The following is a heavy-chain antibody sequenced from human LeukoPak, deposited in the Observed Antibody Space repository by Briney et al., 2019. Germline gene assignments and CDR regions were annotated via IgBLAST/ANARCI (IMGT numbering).Heavy chain of an antibody. CDR2: IYPGDSDT. CDR3: ARSVYTYGPYYFDY. V-gene: IGHV5-51*01. CDR1: GSRFTSYW. D-gene: IGHD5-18*01. J-gene: IGHJ4*02. Sequence: GEPLKISCKGSGSRFTSYWIGWVRQLPGKGLEWMGIIYPGDSDTRYSPSFQGQVTISADKSITTAYLQWSSLKASDTAMYYCARSVYTYGPYYFDYWGQGTLVTVSS.